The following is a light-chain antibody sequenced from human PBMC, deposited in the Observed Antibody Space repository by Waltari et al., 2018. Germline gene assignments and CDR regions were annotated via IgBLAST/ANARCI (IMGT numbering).Light chain of an antibody. V-gene: IGKV3-11*01. CDR3: QQRSRWPLT. J-gene: IGKJ4*01. CDR1: QSVSTS. CDR2: DAS. Sequence: EILLTQSPAPLSLSPGERSTLACRASQSVSTSLAWFQQKPGPAPRLLIYDASNRAPGNPARFSGSGSGTDFTLTISGLEPEDFAVYYCQQRSRWPLTFGGGTKVEIK.